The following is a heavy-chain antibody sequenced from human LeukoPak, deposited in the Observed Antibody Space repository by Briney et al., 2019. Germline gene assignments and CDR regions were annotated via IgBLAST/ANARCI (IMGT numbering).Heavy chain of an antibody. CDR1: GFTFSSYT. J-gene: IGHJ6*03. CDR2: VSTSSIYI. CDR3: AKGSKEVVFTRDHYMDV. V-gene: IGHV3-21*01. Sequence: GGSLRLSCAASGFTFSSYTMNWARQAPGKGLEWVSSVSTSSIYIYYADSVKGRFTISRDNSKNKLYLQMNSLRAEDTAVYYCAKGSKEVVFTRDHYMDVWGKGTTVTISS. D-gene: IGHD3-22*01.